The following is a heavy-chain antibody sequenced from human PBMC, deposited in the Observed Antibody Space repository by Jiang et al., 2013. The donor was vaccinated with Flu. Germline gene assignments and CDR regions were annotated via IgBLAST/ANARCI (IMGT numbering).Heavy chain of an antibody. Sequence: KPTQTLTLTCSFSGFSLRSSGVGVGWIRQPPGLAPECLAIIYWDDDKRYSPSLRSRLTIAKDTSRNQVVLTLTNVDSVDTATYFCAYRVGLSVGGGWDGGAFDIWGQG. V-gene: IGHV2-5*02. D-gene: IGHD6-19*01. CDR2: IYWDDDK. J-gene: IGHJ3*02. CDR1: GFSLRSSGVG. CDR3: AYRVGLSVGGGWDGGAFDI.